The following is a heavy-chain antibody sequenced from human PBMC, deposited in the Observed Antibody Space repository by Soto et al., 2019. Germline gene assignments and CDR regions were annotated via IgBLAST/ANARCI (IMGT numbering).Heavy chain of an antibody. Sequence: QITLKESGPTLVQPTQTLTLTCAFSGFSLSTTGVGVGWIRQPPGKALEWLVVIYWDDNKRYSPSLKSRLTIIKDTSKNQVVIIMANMDPVDTGTYYCAHRSSISLFDYWGQGALVTVSS. CDR2: IYWDDNK. J-gene: IGHJ4*02. CDR1: GFSLSTTGVG. V-gene: IGHV2-5*02. CDR3: AHRSSISLFDY. D-gene: IGHD3-3*02.